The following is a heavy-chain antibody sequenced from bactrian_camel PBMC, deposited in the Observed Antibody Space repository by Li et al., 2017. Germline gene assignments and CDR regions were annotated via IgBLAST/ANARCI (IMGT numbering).Heavy chain of an antibody. CDR1: AYFYEMNC. D-gene: IGHD7*01. J-gene: IGHJ4*01. Sequence: QVQLVESGGGSAQAGGALRLTCTSSAYFYEMNCMAWFRQAPGKEGEGVARIHSDSTAAYSDSVRGRFTISRDNAKNTVYLLMNSLKPEDTAVYYCVKPNPDARGDFDHWGQGTQVTVS. CDR2: IHSDSTA. CDR3: VKPNPDARGDFDH. V-gene: IGHV3S53*01.